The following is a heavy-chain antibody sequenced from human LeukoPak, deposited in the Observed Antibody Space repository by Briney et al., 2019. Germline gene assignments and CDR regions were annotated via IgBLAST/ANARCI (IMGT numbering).Heavy chain of an antibody. CDR1: GFTFSSYE. Sequence: PGGSLRLSCAASGFTFSSYEMNWVRQAPGKGLEWVSYISSSGSTIYYADSVKGRFTISRDNAKNSLYLQMTSLRAEDTAVYYCARVYYYGSGDYWGQGTLVTVSS. CDR2: ISSSGSTI. D-gene: IGHD3-10*01. V-gene: IGHV3-48*03. CDR3: ARVYYYGSGDY. J-gene: IGHJ4*02.